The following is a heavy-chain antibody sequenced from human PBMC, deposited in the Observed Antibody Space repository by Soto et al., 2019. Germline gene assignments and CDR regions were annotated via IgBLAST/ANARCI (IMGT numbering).Heavy chain of an antibody. CDR3: ASQRGYSYGSDY. Sequence: SGKVSCKASGGTFSSYAISWVRQAPGQGIEWMGGIIPIFGTANYAQKFQGRVTITADESTSTAYIELSSLRSEDTAVYYCASQRGYSYGSDYWGQETLATVSS. V-gene: IGHV1-69*13. D-gene: IGHD5-18*01. CDR1: GGTFSSYA. CDR2: IIPIFGTA. J-gene: IGHJ4*02.